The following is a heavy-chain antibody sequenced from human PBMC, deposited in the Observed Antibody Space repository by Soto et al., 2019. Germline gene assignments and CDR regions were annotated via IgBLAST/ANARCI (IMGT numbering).Heavy chain of an antibody. CDR1: GGSISSGGYY. Sequence: SETLSLTCTVSGGSISSGGYYWSWIRQHPGKGLEWIGYIYYSGSTYYNPSLKSRVTISVDTSKNQFSLKLSSVTAADTAVYYCARGYDILPLSGIFTHYYGMDVWGQGTTVTVSS. D-gene: IGHD3-9*01. CDR3: ARGYDILPLSGIFTHYYGMDV. CDR2: IYYSGST. J-gene: IGHJ6*02. V-gene: IGHV4-31*03.